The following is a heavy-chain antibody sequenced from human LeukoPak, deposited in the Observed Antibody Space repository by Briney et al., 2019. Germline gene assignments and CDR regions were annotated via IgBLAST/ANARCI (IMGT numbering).Heavy chain of an antibody. CDR2: ISDIGSI. V-gene: IGHV4-59*08. J-gene: IGHJ4*02. D-gene: IGHD2/OR15-2a*01. CDR1: GGSISSYY. Sequence: SETLSLTCTVSGGSISSYYWSWIRQPPGKGLEWIAYISDIGSINYNPSLKSRVTISLDTSKNRFSLKLSSVTAADTAVYYCAGHHPRNTVDFWGQGTLVTVSS. CDR3: AGHHPRNTVDF.